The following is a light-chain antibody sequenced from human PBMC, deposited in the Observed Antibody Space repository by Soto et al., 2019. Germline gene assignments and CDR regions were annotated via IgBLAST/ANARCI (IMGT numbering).Light chain of an antibody. CDR1: SSDIGGYNF. Sequence: QSALTQPASVSGSPGQSITISCTGTSSDIGGYNFVSWYQQHPGKTPKLMFYDVTNRPSGVSDRFSGSKSGNTASLTISGLQTEDEAVYYCSSYTSTNTVVFGGGTKFTVL. CDR2: DVT. V-gene: IGLV2-14*03. J-gene: IGLJ2*01. CDR3: SSYTSTNTVV.